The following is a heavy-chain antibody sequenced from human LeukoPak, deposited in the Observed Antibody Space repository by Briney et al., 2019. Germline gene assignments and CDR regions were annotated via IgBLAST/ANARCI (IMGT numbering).Heavy chain of an antibody. CDR1: GYTFTGYY. J-gene: IGHJ6*02. D-gene: IGHD2-2*01. CDR2: IIPIFGTA. CDR3: ARATPAVGYYYYYGMDV. Sequence: SVKVSCKASGYTFTGYYMHWVRQAPGQGLEWMGGIIPIFGTANYAQKFQGRVTITADESTSTAYMVLSSLRSEDTAVYYCARATPAVGYYYYYGMDVWGQGTTVTVSS. V-gene: IGHV1-69*13.